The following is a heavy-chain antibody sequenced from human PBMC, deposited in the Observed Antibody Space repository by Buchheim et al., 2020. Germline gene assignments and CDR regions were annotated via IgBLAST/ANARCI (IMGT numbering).Heavy chain of an antibody. CDR3: ARDRNYGDYGFVPGWFDP. CDR1: GGTFSSYA. J-gene: IGHJ5*02. D-gene: IGHD4-17*01. CDR2: IIPIFGTA. V-gene: IGHV1-69*01. Sequence: QVQLVQSGAEVKKPGSSVKVSCKASGGTFSSYAISWVRQAPGQGLEWMGGIIPIFGTANYAQKFQGRVTITADESTSPASMELSSLRSEDTAVYYCARDRNYGDYGFVPGWFDPWGQGTL.